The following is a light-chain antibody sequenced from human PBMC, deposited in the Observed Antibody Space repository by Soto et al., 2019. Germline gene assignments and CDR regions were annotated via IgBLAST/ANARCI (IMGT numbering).Light chain of an antibody. Sequence: EIVLTQSPGTLSLAPGERVTLSCRASQSIDSSYLGWYQQKPGQAPRLLVFAASNRATGIPDRFSGSGSGTDFPLTITRLEPEDFAVYYCQQYGSSPLAFGGGTRVEIK. V-gene: IGKV3-20*01. CDR2: AAS. J-gene: IGKJ4*01. CDR3: QQYGSSPLA. CDR1: QSIDSSY.